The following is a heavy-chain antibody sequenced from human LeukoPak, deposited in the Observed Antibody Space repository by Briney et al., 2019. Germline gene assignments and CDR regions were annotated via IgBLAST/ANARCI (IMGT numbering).Heavy chain of an antibody. CDR3: AKDSGSGRIAAAGTFPFDY. Sequence: QPGRSLRLXCAASGFTFSSYGMHWVRQAPGKGLEWVAVIWYDGSNKYYADSVKGRFTISRDNSKNTLYLQMNSLRAEDTAVYYCAKDSGSGRIAAAGTFPFDYWGQGTLVTVSS. CDR2: IWYDGSNK. J-gene: IGHJ4*02. D-gene: IGHD6-13*01. V-gene: IGHV3-33*06. CDR1: GFTFSSYG.